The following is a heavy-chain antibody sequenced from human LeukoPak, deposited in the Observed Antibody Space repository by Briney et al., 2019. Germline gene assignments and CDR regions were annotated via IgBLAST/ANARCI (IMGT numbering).Heavy chain of an antibody. Sequence: GGSLRLSCAASGFTFSSYGMHWVRQAPGKGLEWVAVISHDGSNKYYADSVKGRFTISRDNSKNTLYLQMNSLRAEDTAVYHCAKGRGWEASYYYYYMDVWGKGTTVTISS. J-gene: IGHJ6*03. D-gene: IGHD1-26*01. V-gene: IGHV3-30*18. CDR2: ISHDGSNK. CDR1: GFTFSSYG. CDR3: AKGRGWEASYYYYYMDV.